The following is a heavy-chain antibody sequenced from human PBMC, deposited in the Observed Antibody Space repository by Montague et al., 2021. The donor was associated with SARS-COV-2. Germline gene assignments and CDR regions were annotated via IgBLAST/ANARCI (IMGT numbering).Heavy chain of an antibody. D-gene: IGHD4/OR15-4a*01. CDR2: IFWNDDK. CDR1: GFSLITNGVG. Sequence: PALVKPTQTLTLTCTFSGFSLITNGVGVGWIRQPPGKALEWLALIFWNDDKRYTSSLKNRLTVTKDTSKNQVVLTMTNMDPLDTATYYCAHSRLFSSLGAFDSWGQGTLVTVAS. CDR3: AHSRLFSSLGAFDS. J-gene: IGHJ4*02. V-gene: IGHV2-5*01.